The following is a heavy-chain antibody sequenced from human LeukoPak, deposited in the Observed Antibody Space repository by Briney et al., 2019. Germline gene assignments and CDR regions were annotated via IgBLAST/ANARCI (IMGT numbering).Heavy chain of an antibody. CDR3: AKGAGYSSG. Sequence: PGGSLRLSCAASGFTFSSYAMSWVRQAPEKGLEWVSSISGSGGTTYYADSVKGRFTISRDNSKNTLYLQMNSLRAEDTAVYHCAKGAGYSSGWGQGTLVTVSS. V-gene: IGHV3-23*01. J-gene: IGHJ4*02. CDR1: GFTFSSYA. CDR2: ISGSGGTT. D-gene: IGHD6-19*01.